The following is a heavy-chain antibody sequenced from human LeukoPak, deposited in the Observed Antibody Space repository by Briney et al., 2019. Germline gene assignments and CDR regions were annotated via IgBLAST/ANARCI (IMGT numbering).Heavy chain of an antibody. V-gene: IGHV5-51*01. CDR3: ARRGWNRGVNWYGMDV. J-gene: IGHJ6*02. CDR2: IYPGDSDT. Sequence: GESLMISCKGSGYSFTSYWIGWVRQMPGKGLEWMGIIYPGDSDTRYSPSFQGQVTISADKSISTAYLQWSSLKASDTAMYYCARRGWNRGVNWYGMDVWGQGTTVTVSS. D-gene: IGHD3-10*01. CDR1: GYSFTSYW.